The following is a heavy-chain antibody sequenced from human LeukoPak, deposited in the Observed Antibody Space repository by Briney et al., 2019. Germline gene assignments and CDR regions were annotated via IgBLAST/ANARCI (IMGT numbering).Heavy chain of an antibody. J-gene: IGHJ4*02. CDR1: GGSFSGYY. D-gene: IGHD1-1*01. V-gene: IGHV4-34*01. CDR3: ARGFRSADELERRAGGGAY. Sequence: SETLSLTCAVCGGSFSGYYWSWIRQPPGKGLEWIGEINHSGSTNYNPSLKSRVTISVDTSKNQFSLKLSSVTAADTAVYYCARGFRSADELERRAGGGAYWGQGTLVTVSS. CDR2: INHSGST.